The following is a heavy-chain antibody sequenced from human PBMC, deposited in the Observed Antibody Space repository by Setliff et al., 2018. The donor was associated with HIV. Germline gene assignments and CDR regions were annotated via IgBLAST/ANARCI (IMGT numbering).Heavy chain of an antibody. J-gene: IGHJ4*02. CDR3: ARAGSGGPLILFDY. V-gene: IGHV1-46*01. Sequence: GASVKVSCKTSGYTFTAYYIHWVRQAPGQGLEWMGIINPSGGSISYAQKFQGRVTMTRDTSASTVFVELNSVRSEDTAVYYCARAGSGGPLILFDYWGQGTLVTVSS. CDR1: GYTFTAYY. CDR2: INPSGGSI. D-gene: IGHD2-15*01.